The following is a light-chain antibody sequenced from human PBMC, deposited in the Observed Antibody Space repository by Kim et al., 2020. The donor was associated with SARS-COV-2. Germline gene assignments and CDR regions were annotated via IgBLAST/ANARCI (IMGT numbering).Light chain of an antibody. CDR1: QSVSSNY. CDR2: GAS. Sequence: SPGERATLSCRASQSVSSNYLAWYQQKPGQAPRLLIYGASSRATGIPDRFSGSGPGTDFTLSINRLEPEDFAVYYCQQYGTSPETFGGGTKVDIK. V-gene: IGKV3-20*01. J-gene: IGKJ4*01. CDR3: QQYGTSPET.